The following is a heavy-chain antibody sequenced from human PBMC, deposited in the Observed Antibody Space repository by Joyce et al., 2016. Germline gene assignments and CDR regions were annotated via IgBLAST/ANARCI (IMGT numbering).Heavy chain of an antibody. J-gene: IGHJ6*02. CDR1: GYSFDSSG. CDR3: AREGRWIGAYKYGLDV. Sequence: QIQLVQSGTEVKKPGATVKVSCKASGYSFDSSGISWVRQVPGQGPEWMGWISTYTGDTNYAQKLQGRLSMTRDTSTSSAYMELRSLTSDDTAVYYWAREGRWIGAYKYGLDVWGQGTTVIVS. D-gene: IGHD3-10*01. V-gene: IGHV1-18*01. CDR2: ISTYTGDT.